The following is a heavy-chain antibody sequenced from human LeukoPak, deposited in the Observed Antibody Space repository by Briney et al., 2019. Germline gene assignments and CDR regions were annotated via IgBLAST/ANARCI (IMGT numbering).Heavy chain of an antibody. J-gene: IGHJ6*02. Sequence: SETLSLTCTVSGGSISSYYWSWIRQPPGKGLEWIGYIYYSGSTNYNPSLKSRVTISVDTSKNQFSLKLSSVTAADTAVYYCACIAAAGTPYYYYGMDVWGQGTAVTVSS. CDR2: IYYSGST. V-gene: IGHV4-59*08. D-gene: IGHD6-13*01. CDR3: ACIAAAGTPYYYYGMDV. CDR1: GGSISSYY.